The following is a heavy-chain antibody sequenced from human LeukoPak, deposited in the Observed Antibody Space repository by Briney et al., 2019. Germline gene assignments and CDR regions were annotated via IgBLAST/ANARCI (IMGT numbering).Heavy chain of an antibody. CDR1: GFSFNDYS. D-gene: IGHD2-2*01. CDR2: ITSSGTTT. Sequence: GGSPRLSCAASGFSFNDYSISWIRQAPGKGLEWLSYITSSGTTTYYADSMMGRFTISRDNAKNSLYLQMNSLRAEDTAVYYCAMGLSAAILGGFDYWGQGTLVTVSS. V-gene: IGHV3-11*01. CDR3: AMGLSAAILGGFDY. J-gene: IGHJ4*02.